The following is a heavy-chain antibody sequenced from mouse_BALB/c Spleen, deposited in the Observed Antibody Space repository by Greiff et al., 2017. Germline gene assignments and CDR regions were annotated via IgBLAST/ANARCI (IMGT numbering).Heavy chain of an antibody. CDR3: ARRGDYGDTAWFAY. V-gene: IGHV5-6*01. CDR2: ISSGGSYT. J-gene: IGHJ3*01. CDR1: GFTFSSYG. D-gene: IGHD2-4*01. Sequence: EVHLVESGGDLVKPGGSLKLSCAASGFTFSSYGMSWVRQTPDKRLEWVATISSGGSYTYYPDSVKGRFTISRDNAKNTLYLQMSSLKSEDTAMYYCARRGDYGDTAWFAYWGQGTLVTVSA.